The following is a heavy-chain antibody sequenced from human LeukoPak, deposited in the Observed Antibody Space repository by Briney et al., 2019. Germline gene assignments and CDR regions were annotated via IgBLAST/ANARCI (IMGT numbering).Heavy chain of an antibody. J-gene: IGHJ3*02. CDR3: AREIGRWQDRAFDI. V-gene: IGHV3-20*01. CDR2: INWNGGST. Sequence: LTGGSLRLSCAASGFTFDDYGMSWVRQAPGKGLEWVSGINWNGGSTGYADSVKGRFTISRDNAKNSLYLQMNGLRAEDTALYHCAREIGRWQDRAFDIWGQGTMVTVSS. D-gene: IGHD2-15*01. CDR1: GFTFDDYG.